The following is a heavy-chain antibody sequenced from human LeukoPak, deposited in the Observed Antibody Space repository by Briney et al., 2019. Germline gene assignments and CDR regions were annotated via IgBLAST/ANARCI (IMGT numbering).Heavy chain of an antibody. V-gene: IGHV3-23*01. CDR1: GFTFTSYA. J-gene: IGHJ4*02. CDR2: ISDSAYST. CDR3: ARKGLPDY. D-gene: IGHD2-21*02. Sequence: GGSLRLSCAASGFTFTSYAMSWVRQAPGKGLEWVSAISDSAYSTFYADSVKGRFTISRDDSQNTLYLQMSSLRAEDTAVYYCARKGLPDYWGQGTMVTVSS.